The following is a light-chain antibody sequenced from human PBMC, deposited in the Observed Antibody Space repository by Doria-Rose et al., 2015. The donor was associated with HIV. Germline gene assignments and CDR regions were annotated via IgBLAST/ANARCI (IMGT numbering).Light chain of an antibody. CDR2: DGS. Sequence: EIVMTQSPGTLSLSPGERATLSCRASQRFSSTYLAWYQQKPGQAPSLLIYDGSTRATGIPDRFSASGSGTDFTLTIKRLEPEDFALYYCHQYGTSWTFGQGTKVEI. CDR1: QRFSSTY. J-gene: IGKJ1*01. CDR3: HQYGTSWT. V-gene: IGKV3-20*01.